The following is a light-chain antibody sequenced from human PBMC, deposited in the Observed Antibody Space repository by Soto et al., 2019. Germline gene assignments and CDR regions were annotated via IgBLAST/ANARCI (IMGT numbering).Light chain of an antibody. CDR2: DVT. J-gene: IGLJ2*01. CDR1: SSDVGSYNY. CDR3: SSYTTSRTFL. V-gene: IGLV2-14*03. Sequence: QSVLTQPASVSGSPGQSITISCTGSSSDVGSYNYVSWYQQHPGKGPKLMIYDVTNRPSGVSDRFSGSKSGNTASLTISGLQAEDEADYYCSSYTTSRTFLFGGGTKLTVL.